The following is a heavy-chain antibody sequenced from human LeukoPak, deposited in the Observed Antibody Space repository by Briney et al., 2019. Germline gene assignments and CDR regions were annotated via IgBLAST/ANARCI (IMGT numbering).Heavy chain of an antibody. J-gene: IGHJ4*02. CDR1: GYSISSGNY. Sequence: PSETLSLTCAVSGYSISSGNYWGWIRQPPGKGLEWIGSIYHSGSTHYNPSLKSRVTISVDTSKNQFSLGLSSVTAADTAVYYCARNGSSSYFDYWGQGTLVTVSS. CDR3: ARNGSSSYFDY. CDR2: IYHSGST. V-gene: IGHV4-38-2*01. D-gene: IGHD3-10*01.